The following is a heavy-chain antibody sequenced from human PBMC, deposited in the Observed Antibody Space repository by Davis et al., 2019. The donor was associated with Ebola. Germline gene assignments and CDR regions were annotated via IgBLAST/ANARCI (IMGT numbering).Heavy chain of an antibody. J-gene: IGHJ4*02. V-gene: IGHV1-18*01. CDR1: GYTFTSYG. CDR3: ARQLGYCTNGVCSNRGGDY. D-gene: IGHD2-8*01. Sequence: ASVKVSCKASGYTFTSYGISWVRQAPGQGLEWMGWISAYNGNTNYAQKLQGRVTMTTDTSTSTAYMELRSLRSEDTAVYYCARQLGYCTNGVCSNRGGDYWGQGTLVTVSS. CDR2: ISAYNGNT.